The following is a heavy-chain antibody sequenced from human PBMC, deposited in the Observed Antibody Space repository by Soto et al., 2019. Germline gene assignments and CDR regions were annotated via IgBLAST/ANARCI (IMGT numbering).Heavy chain of an antibody. J-gene: IGHJ4*02. CDR1: GFTVSSNS. CDR2: IYSIIST. CDR3: ASTFPSFDC. V-gene: IGHV3-66*01. Sequence: PGGSLRLSCAASGFTVSSNSMSWVRQAPGKGLEWVSVIYSIISTNYADSVKGRFTISRDNSKNTLYLQMNSLRAEDTAIYYCASTFPSFDCWGQGTPVTVSS.